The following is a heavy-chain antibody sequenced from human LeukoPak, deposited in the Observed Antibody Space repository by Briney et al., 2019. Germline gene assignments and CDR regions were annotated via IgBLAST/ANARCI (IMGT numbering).Heavy chain of an antibody. CDR3: AKDLSDYYDFWSGYYPLGYYYGMDV. CDR1: GFTFSSYG. J-gene: IGHJ6*02. CDR2: ISGSGGST. V-gene: IGHV3-23*01. D-gene: IGHD3-3*01. Sequence: GGSLRLSCAASGFTFSSYGMHWVRQAPGKGLEWVSAISGSGGSTYYADSVKGRFTISRDNSKNTLYLQMNSLRAEDTAVYYCAKDLSDYYDFWSGYYPLGYYYGMDVWGQGTTVTVSS.